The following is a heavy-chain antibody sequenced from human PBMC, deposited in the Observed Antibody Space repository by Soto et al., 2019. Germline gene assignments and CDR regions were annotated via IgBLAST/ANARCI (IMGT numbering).Heavy chain of an antibody. D-gene: IGHD3-16*01. CDR1: GFTFNNYG. J-gene: IGHJ5*02. CDR2: IWHDGSNK. Sequence: GGSLRLSCAASGFTFNNYGMHWVRQAPGKGLEWVAGIWHDGSNKYYLESVKGRFTISRDNSKNSLYLQMNSLRAEDTAVYYCARENDYDYIWGSYTNWFDPWGQGTLVTVSS. CDR3: ARENDYDYIWGSYTNWFDP. V-gene: IGHV3-33*01.